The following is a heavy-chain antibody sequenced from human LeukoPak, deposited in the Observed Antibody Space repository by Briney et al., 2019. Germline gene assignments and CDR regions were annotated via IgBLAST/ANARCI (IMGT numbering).Heavy chain of an antibody. CDR1: GYTFTSYG. Sequence: ASVKVSCKASGYTFTSYGISWVRQAPGQGLEWMGWISAYNGNTDYAQKLLGRVTMTTDTSTSTAYMELRSLRSDDTAVYYCARDDKRQWLAHFDYWGQGTLVTVSS. J-gene: IGHJ4*02. CDR3: ARDDKRQWLAHFDY. D-gene: IGHD6-19*01. V-gene: IGHV1-18*01. CDR2: ISAYNGNT.